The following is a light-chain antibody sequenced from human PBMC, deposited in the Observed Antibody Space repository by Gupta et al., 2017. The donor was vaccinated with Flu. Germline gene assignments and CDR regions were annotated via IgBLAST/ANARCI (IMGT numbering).Light chain of an antibody. CDR2: RAS. Sequence: PSALPAPVAGKASISCRDSQSISNWLAWYQQKPGKAPKLLIYRASSLESGVPSRFSGRGSGTDFTLTISILQPDDVAAYCCLQYHHTPRTFGKGTRVEIK. CDR1: QSISNW. V-gene: IGKV1-5*03. CDR3: LQYHHTPRT. J-gene: IGKJ4*01.